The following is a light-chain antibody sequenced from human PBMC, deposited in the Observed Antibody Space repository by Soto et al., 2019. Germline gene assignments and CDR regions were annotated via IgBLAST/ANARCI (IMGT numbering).Light chain of an antibody. J-gene: IGLJ3*02. Sequence: QSALTQPRSVSGSPGQSVTISCTGTSSDIGGYNYVSWYQQHPGKAPKLMIYDVNKRPSGVPDRFSGSKSGNTAPLTISGLQAEDEADYYCSSYAATYQEFGGGTKLTVL. V-gene: IGLV2-11*01. CDR1: SSDIGGYNY. CDR3: SSYAATYQE. CDR2: DVN.